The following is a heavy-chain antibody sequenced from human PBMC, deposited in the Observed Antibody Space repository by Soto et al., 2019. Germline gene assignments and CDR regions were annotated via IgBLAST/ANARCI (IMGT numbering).Heavy chain of an antibody. Sequence: QVHLVQSGAGVKKPGASVKVSCKASGYTFTSYGISWVRQALGQGLEGLGRISAYNGDTHYAQKFHGRVTMTTDPYTMTDYMAKGSLRSDGREGFYCARGVASISTARAFDVWGQGTLVTVSS. V-gene: IGHV1-18*01. CDR1: GYTFTSYG. D-gene: IGHD2-2*01. CDR3: ARGVASISTARAFDV. CDR2: ISAYNGDT. J-gene: IGHJ3*01.